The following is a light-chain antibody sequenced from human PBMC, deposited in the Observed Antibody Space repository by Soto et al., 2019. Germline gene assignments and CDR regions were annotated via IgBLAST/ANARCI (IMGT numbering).Light chain of an antibody. V-gene: IGKV1-39*01. CDR2: AIS. CDR3: QQSYSTPLT. Sequence: DIQMTQSPSSLSASVGDRVTITCRASQSITNYLNWYQQKPGKAPKLLMYAISTLQSGVPSRFGGSGSGTEFTLTISSLQPDDFATYYCQQSYSTPLTFGGGTKVDIK. J-gene: IGKJ4*01. CDR1: QSITNY.